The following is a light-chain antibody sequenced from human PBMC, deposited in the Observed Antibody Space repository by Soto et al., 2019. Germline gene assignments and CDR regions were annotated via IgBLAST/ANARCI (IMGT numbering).Light chain of an antibody. J-gene: IGKJ4*01. CDR3: QQRDIWPLT. V-gene: IGKV3-11*01. CDR2: DAS. CDR1: QTIQPY. Sequence: EVVLTQSPATLSLSPGESATLSCRASQTIQPYVAWYQQRPGQAPRVLIYDASNRATGIPARFSGSVSGKDFTLTISSLEPEDFAVYYCQQRDIWPLTFGGGTKVEI.